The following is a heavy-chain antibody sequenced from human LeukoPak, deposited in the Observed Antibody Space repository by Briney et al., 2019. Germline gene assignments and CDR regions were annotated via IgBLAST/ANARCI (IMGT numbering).Heavy chain of an antibody. V-gene: IGHV3-21*01. Sequence: GSLRLSCAPSGFTFTSYNLNWVRQAPGKGLEWVSTISSSSNYIYYADSVKGRFTISRDNAKNSLYLQMNSLRAEDTAVYYCARGLPYNDAFDIWGQGTMVTVSS. CDR1: GFTFTSYN. CDR2: ISSSSNYI. D-gene: IGHD4-11*01. J-gene: IGHJ3*02. CDR3: ARGLPYNDAFDI.